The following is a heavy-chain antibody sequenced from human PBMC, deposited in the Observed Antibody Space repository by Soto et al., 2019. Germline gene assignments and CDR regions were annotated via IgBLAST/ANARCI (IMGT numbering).Heavy chain of an antibody. J-gene: IGHJ4*02. D-gene: IGHD1-7*01. Sequence: EVQLAESGGGMVQPGGSLRLSCVASGFTFSSYAMHWVGQAPGKGLEYVSSISSNGGTTYYGNSVKGRFTISRDNSKNTLYPQLGSRRGEDMAVYYCVRRVSGNYDYWCQGAGVTGSS. CDR3: VRRVSGNYDY. CDR1: GFTFSSYA. V-gene: IGHV3-64*01. CDR2: ISSNGGTT.